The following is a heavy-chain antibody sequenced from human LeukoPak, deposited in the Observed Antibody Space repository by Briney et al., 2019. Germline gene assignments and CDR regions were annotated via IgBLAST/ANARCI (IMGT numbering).Heavy chain of an antibody. D-gene: IGHD4-17*01. Sequence: GGSLRLSCGASGFTFSSYAVSWVRQAPGKGLEWVSAISGSGGSTYYADSVKGRFTISRDNSKNTLYLQMNSLRAEDTAVYYCAKDPVTRPRGYFDYWGQGTLVTVSS. CDR3: AKDPVTRPRGYFDY. CDR1: GFTFSSYA. CDR2: ISGSGGST. J-gene: IGHJ4*02. V-gene: IGHV3-23*01.